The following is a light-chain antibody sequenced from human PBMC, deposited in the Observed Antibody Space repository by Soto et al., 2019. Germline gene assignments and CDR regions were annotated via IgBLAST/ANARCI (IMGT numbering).Light chain of an antibody. V-gene: IGKV3-11*01. CDR3: HRRSNWPYT. Sequence: DIVLTQSPGTLSLSPGERATLSCSASQSVDSYLAWYQQKPGQAPRLLIYAASNRATGIPARFSGSWSATDFTLTISSLEPEDFAVYYCHRRSNWPYTFGLGTKLEIK. J-gene: IGKJ2*01. CDR2: AAS. CDR1: QSVDSY.